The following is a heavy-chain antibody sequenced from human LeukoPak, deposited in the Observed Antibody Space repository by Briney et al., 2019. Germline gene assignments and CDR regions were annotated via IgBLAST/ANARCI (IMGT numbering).Heavy chain of an antibody. J-gene: IGHJ3*02. Sequence: PSETLSLTCTVSGGSISSHYWNWIRQPAGKGLEWIGRFYTSGSTNYNPSLKSRVTISVDTSKNQFSLKLSSVTAADTAVYYCARDLWFGAGRVFDIWGQGTMVTVSS. CDR2: FYTSGST. V-gene: IGHV4-4*07. D-gene: IGHD3-10*01. CDR1: GGSISSHY. CDR3: ARDLWFGAGRVFDI.